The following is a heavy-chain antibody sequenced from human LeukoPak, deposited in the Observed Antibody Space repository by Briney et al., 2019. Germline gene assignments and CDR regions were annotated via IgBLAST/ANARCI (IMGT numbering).Heavy chain of an antibody. CDR2: ISWNSGSI. Sequence: PGGSLRLSCAASGFTFDDYAMHWVRQAPGKGLEWVSGISWNSGSIGYADSVKGRFTISRDNAKNSLYLQMNSLRAEDTALYYCAKADTAMVTGWFDPWGQGTLVTVSS. CDR3: AKADTAMVTGWFDP. CDR1: GFTFDDYA. D-gene: IGHD5-18*01. V-gene: IGHV3-9*01. J-gene: IGHJ5*02.